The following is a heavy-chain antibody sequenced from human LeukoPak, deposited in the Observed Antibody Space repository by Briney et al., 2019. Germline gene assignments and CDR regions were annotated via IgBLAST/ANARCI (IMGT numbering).Heavy chain of an antibody. CDR1: GGSISSYY. Sequence: SETLSLTCTVSGGSISSYYWSWIRQPPGKGLEWIGYIYYSGSTNYNPSLKSRVTISVDTSKNQFSLKLSSVTAADTAVYYCARSGYTSNWYGNYWGQGTLVTVSS. CDR2: IYYSGST. CDR3: ARSGYTSNWYGNY. V-gene: IGHV4-59*12. J-gene: IGHJ4*02. D-gene: IGHD6-13*01.